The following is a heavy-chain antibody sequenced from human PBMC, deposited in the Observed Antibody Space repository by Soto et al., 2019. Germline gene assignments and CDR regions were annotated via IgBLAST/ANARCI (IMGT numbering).Heavy chain of an antibody. J-gene: IGHJ6*02. CDR3: ARAIVYYGLDV. CDR2: ISGRGSST. CDR1: GFTFTSHA. V-gene: IGHV3-23*01. D-gene: IGHD3-22*01. Sequence: GGSLRLSCAASGFTFTSHAMTWVRQAPGRGLEWVSTISGRGSSTFYADSVKGRFAISRDNAKNTLYLQMSSLRAEDTGVYYCARAIVYYGLDVWGQGTTVTVSS.